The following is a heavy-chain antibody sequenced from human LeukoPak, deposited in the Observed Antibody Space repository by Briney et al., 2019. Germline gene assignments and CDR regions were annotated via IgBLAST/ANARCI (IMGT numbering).Heavy chain of an antibody. Sequence: GASVKVSCTASGYTFTSYGISWVRQAPGQGLEWMGWISAYNGNTNYAQKLQGRVTKTTDTSTSTAYMELRSLRSDDTAVYYCARSPRTLYDFWSGYYQTFDYWGQGTLVTVSS. CDR1: GYTFTSYG. CDR2: ISAYNGNT. J-gene: IGHJ4*02. CDR3: ARSPRTLYDFWSGYYQTFDY. D-gene: IGHD3-3*01. V-gene: IGHV1-18*01.